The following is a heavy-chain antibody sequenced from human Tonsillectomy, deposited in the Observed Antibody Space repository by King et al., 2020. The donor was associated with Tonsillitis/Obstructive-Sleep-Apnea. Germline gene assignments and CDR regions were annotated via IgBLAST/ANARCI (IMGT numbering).Heavy chain of an antibody. CDR1: GGSISSYY. J-gene: IGHJ4*02. D-gene: IGHD3-10*01. V-gene: IGHV4-59*01. CDR3: ARSYGSGRYFDY. CDR2: IHYSGST. Sequence: QLQESGPGLVRPSETLSLTCTVSGGSISSYYWSWIRQPPGKGLEWIGYIHYSGSTKYNPSLKSRVTISVDTSKNQFSLKLSSVTAADTAVYYCARSYGSGRYFDYWGQGALVSVSS.